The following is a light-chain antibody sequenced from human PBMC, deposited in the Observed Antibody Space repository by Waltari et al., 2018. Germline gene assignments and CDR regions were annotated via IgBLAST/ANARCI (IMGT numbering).Light chain of an antibody. Sequence: DIQMTQSPSSLSAPVGDRVTITCRASQDISNYLSWYQQKPGKAPKLLIYVASSLQSGVPSRFSGSGSGTDFTLTISSLQPEDFATYYCLQGYYYHTFGQGTKLEVK. J-gene: IGKJ2*01. CDR3: LQGYYYHT. CDR1: QDISNY. V-gene: IGKV1-39*01. CDR2: VAS.